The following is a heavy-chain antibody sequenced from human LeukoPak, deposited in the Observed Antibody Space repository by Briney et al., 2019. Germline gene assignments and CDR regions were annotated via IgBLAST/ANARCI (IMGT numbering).Heavy chain of an antibody. J-gene: IGHJ4*02. V-gene: IGHV3-23*01. Sequence: GGSLRLSCAASGFTFSSYAMSWVRQAPGKGLEWVSPISGSGGSTYYADSVKGRFTISRDNSKNTLYLQMNSLRAEDTAVYYCAKGSQARMIVVVIPDYWGQGTLVTVSS. D-gene: IGHD3-22*01. CDR2: ISGSGGST. CDR3: AKGSQARMIVVVIPDY. CDR1: GFTFSSYA.